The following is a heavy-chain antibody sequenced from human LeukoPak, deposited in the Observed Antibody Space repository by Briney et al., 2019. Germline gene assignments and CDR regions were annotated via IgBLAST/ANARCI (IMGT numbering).Heavy chain of an antibody. Sequence: GGSLRLSCAASGFTFSSYAMSWVRQAPGKGLEWVSAISGSGGSTYYADSVKGRFTISRDNSKNTLYLQMNSLRAEDTAVYYCAKDRTRGGTMIVVVITTDGFDYWGQGTLVTVSS. V-gene: IGHV3-23*01. D-gene: IGHD3-22*01. CDR1: GFTFSSYA. CDR2: ISGSGGST. CDR3: AKDRTRGGTMIVVVITTDGFDY. J-gene: IGHJ4*02.